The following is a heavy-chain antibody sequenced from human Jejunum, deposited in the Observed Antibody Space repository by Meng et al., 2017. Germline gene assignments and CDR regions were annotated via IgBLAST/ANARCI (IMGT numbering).Heavy chain of an antibody. V-gene: IGHV4-30-4*01. CDR3: ARGELLWDY. D-gene: IGHD2-2*01. J-gene: IGHJ4*02. Sequence: VRAQESGPGLVKPSPTLSRTCTVSGDASSSGEYFWSWSRQPPGKGLEWIRYMDYRGSTFYNPSLKSRVTISVDTSKNKFSLKLSSVTAADTAVYFCARGELLWDYWGQGTLVTVSS. CDR1: GDASSSGEYF. CDR2: MDYRGST.